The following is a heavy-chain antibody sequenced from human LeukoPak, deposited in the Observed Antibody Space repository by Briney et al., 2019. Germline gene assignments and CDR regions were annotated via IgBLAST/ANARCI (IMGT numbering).Heavy chain of an antibody. CDR1: GFTFSDYY. J-gene: IGHJ6*02. CDR2: ISSSSGTI. D-gene: IGHD5-24*01. Sequence: GGSLRLSCAASGFTFSDYYMSWIRQAPGKGLEWLSYISSSSGTIYYADSVKGRFTISRDNAKNSLYLQMNSLRAEDTAVYYCAREQTSRDGYNYVEYYGMDVWGQGTTVTVSS. CDR3: AREQTSRDGYNYVEYYGMDV. V-gene: IGHV3-11*04.